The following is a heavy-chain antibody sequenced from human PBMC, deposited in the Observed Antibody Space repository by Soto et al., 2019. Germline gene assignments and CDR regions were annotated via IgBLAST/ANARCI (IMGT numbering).Heavy chain of an antibody. D-gene: IGHD3-16*02. CDR2: IYYSGST. V-gene: IGHV4-31*03. Sequence: QVQLQESGPGPVKHSQTLSLTCTVSGGSISSGGYYWSWIRQHPGKGLEWIGYIYYSGSTYYNPSLKSRVTISVDTSKNQFSLKLSSVTAADTAVYYCARGNYVRGSYRYFDYWGQGTLVTVSS. CDR3: ARGNYVRGSYRYFDY. J-gene: IGHJ4*02. CDR1: GGSISSGGYY.